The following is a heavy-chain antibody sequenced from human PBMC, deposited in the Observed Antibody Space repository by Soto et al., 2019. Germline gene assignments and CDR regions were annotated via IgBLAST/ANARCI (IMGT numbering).Heavy chain of an antibody. CDR2: TYNSGST. D-gene: IGHD5-18*01. CDR3: ARGEWRYGYGQFDY. V-gene: IGHV4-30-4*01. Sequence: QVQLQESGPGLVKPSQTLSLTCTVSGGSISSGDYYWSWIRQPPGKGLEWIGYTYNSGSTYYNPSPKSRVTISVDTSKNQFSLKLSSVIAADTAVYYCARGEWRYGYGQFDYWGQGTLVTVSS. J-gene: IGHJ4*02. CDR1: GGSISSGDYY.